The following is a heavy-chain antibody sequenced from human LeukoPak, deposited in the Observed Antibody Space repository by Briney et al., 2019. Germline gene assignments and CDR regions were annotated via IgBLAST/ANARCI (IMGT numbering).Heavy chain of an antibody. D-gene: IGHD3-22*01. J-gene: IGHJ4*02. CDR1: GGSVSSGSYY. CDR2: IYYSGST. CDR3: ARGEDSSGFWPGLDY. Sequence: KPSETLSLTCTVSGGSVSSGSYYWSWIRQPPGKGLEWIGYIYYSGSTNYNPSLKSRVTISIDTTKNQFSLKLSSVTAADTAVYYCARGEDSSGFWPGLDYWGPGTLVTVSS. V-gene: IGHV4-61*01.